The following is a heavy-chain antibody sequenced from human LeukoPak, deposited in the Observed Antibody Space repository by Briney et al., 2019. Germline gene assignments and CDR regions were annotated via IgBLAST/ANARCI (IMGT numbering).Heavy chain of an antibody. CDR1: GYRFGNYW. Sequence: GDSRKISCQGSGYRFGNYWIAWVRQMPGKGPEWMGIIYPGDSDTRYSPSFQGQVTISVDKSTNTAYRQWSSLKASDTAIYYCTRRGSRPYFDYWGQGTLVTVPS. CDR2: IYPGDSDT. V-gene: IGHV5-51*01. CDR3: TRRGSRPYFDY. J-gene: IGHJ4*02. D-gene: IGHD2-15*01.